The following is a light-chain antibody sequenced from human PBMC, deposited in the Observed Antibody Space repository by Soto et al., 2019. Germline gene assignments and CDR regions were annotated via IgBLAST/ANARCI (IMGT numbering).Light chain of an antibody. CDR2: GAS. V-gene: IGKV3-15*01. CDR3: QQYNHWWT. Sequence: IVMTQSPATLSVSPGERATLSCRASQSISTNLAWYQQKPGQAPRLLIYGASTRATGIPGRVSGSGSGTDFILTICSLQSEDVGVYYCQQYNHWWTFGQGTKVEVK. CDR1: QSISTN. J-gene: IGKJ1*01.